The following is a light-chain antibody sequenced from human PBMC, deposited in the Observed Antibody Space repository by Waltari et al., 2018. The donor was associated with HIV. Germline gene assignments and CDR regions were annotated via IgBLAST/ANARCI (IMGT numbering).Light chain of an antibody. CDR3: QQYSNSAFT. CDR1: QGINNNY. V-gene: IGKV3-20*01. J-gene: IGKJ5*01. Sequence: DIVLTQSPGTLSLSPGERATLPCRASQGINNNYLAWDQQKPCQAPRLHICGASSRATGIPDRISGNASGTDFTLSLSRLEPEDSAVYYCQQYSNSAFTFGQGTRLESK. CDR2: GAS.